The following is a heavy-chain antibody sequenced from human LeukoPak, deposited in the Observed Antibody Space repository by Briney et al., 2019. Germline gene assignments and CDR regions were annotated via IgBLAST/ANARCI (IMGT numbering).Heavy chain of an antibody. Sequence: SETLSLTCTVSGGSISSSSYYWGWIRQPPGKGLEWIGSIYYSGSTYYNPSLKSRVTISVDTSKNQFSLKLSSVTAADTAVYYCARSTVTTRLGRYWGQGTLVTVSS. J-gene: IGHJ4*02. CDR3: ARSTVTTRLGRY. CDR2: IYYSGST. CDR1: GGSISSSSYY. D-gene: IGHD4-17*01. V-gene: IGHV4-39*07.